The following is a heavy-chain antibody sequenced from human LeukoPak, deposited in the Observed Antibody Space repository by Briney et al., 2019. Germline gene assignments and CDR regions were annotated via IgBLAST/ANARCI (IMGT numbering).Heavy chain of an antibody. CDR2: ITPNSGGT. Sequence: AASVKVSCTASGYIFTDYYIHWVRHAPGQGLEWMGWITPNSGGTNYAQEFQGRVTMTRDTSITTTYMDLSRLKSDDTAVYYCAREAVRYCGGDCQVDYWGQGTLVTVSS. CDR1: GYIFTDYY. CDR3: AREAVRYCGGDCQVDY. V-gene: IGHV1-2*02. J-gene: IGHJ4*02. D-gene: IGHD2-21*02.